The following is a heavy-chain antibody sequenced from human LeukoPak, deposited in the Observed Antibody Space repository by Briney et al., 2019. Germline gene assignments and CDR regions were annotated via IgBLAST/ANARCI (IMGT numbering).Heavy chain of an antibody. CDR1: GFIFSGSA. CDR2: IRSKANSYAT. Sequence: GGSLRPSCAASGFIFSGSAMHWVRQASGKGLEWVGRIRSKANSYATAYAASVKGRFTISRDDSKNTAYLQMNSLKTEDTAVYYCTSVVGATHYWGQGTLVTVSS. V-gene: IGHV3-73*01. CDR3: TSVVGATHY. D-gene: IGHD1-26*01. J-gene: IGHJ4*02.